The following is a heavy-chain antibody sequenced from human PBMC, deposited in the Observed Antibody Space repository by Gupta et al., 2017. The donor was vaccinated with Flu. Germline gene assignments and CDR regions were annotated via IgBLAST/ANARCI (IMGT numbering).Heavy chain of an antibody. Sequence: EVQLVESGGGLVQPGGSLRLSCAASGFTFSSYWMHWVRQAPGKGLVWVSRINGEGSSVSYADSVKGRFTISRDNAKNTLYLQMNSLTVEDTAVYYCANDSPGMDVWGQGTTVTVSS. J-gene: IGHJ6*02. CDR2: INGEGSSV. D-gene: IGHD3-16*01. V-gene: IGHV3-74*01. CDR1: GFTFSSYW. CDR3: ANDSPGMDV.